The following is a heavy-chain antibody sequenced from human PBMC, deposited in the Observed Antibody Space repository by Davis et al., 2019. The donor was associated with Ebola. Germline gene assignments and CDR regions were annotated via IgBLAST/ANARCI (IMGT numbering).Heavy chain of an antibody. J-gene: IGHJ5*02. Sequence: GSLRLSCAASGFTFSSYAMSWIRQPPGKGLEWIGEINHSGSTNYNPSLKSRVTISVDTSKNQFSLKLSSVTAADTAVYYCARGRGFLEWLLYRYNCFDPWGQGTLVTVSS. CDR1: GFTFSSYA. D-gene: IGHD3-3*01. V-gene: IGHV4-34*01. CDR3: ARGRGFLEWLLYRYNCFDP. CDR2: INHSGST.